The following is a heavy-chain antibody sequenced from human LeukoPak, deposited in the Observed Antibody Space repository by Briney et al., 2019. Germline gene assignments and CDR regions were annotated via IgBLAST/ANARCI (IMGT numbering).Heavy chain of an antibody. Sequence: SQTLSLTCTVSGGSISSGGYYWSWIRQPPGKGLEWIGYIYHSGSTYYNPSLKSRVTISVDTSKNQFSLKLSSVTAADTAVYYCARVHLKLSGAFDIWGQGTMVTVSS. CDR2: IYHSGST. CDR1: GGSISSGGYY. J-gene: IGHJ3*02. CDR3: ARVHLKLSGAFDI. V-gene: IGHV4-30-2*01.